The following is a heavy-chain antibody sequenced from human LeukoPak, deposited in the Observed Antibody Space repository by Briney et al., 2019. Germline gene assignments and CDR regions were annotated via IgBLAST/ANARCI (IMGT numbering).Heavy chain of an antibody. V-gene: IGHV3-23*01. D-gene: IGHD6-13*01. CDR2: ISSSGGDT. CDR3: GKGNSNYYYDY. Sequence: GGSLRLSCAASGFTFSNDAMNWVRQAPGKGLEWVSVISSSGGDTLYADSVKGRFTISRDNSKNTLFLQMNSLRVEDTAVYYCGKGNSNYYYDYWGQGTLVTVSA. CDR1: GFTFSNDA. J-gene: IGHJ4*02.